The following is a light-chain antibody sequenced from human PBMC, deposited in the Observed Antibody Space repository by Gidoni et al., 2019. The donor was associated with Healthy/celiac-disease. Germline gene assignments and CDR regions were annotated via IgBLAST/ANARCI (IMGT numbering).Light chain of an antibody. Sequence: QLVLTQSPSASASLGASVKLTCTPSSGHSSYAIAWHQQQPEKGPRSLMKLNSDGSHSKGDGIPGRFSGSSSGAERYLTISSLQSEDEADYYCQTWGTGILVFGGGTKLTVL. V-gene: IGLV4-69*01. CDR1: SGHSSYA. J-gene: IGLJ3*02. CDR2: LNSDGSH. CDR3: QTWGTGILV.